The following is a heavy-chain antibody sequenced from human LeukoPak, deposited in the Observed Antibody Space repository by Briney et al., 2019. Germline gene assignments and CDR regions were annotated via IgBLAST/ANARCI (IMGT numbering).Heavy chain of an antibody. CDR1: GFTFSSYA. D-gene: IGHD3-10*01. Sequence: GSLRLSCAASGFTFSSYAMHWVRQAPGKGLEWVAVISYDGSNKYYADSAKGRFTISRDNSKNTLYLQMNSLRAEDTAVYYCARVHGREYGSGSYYNYLYYFDYWGQGTLVTVSS. CDR3: ARVHGREYGSGSYYNYLYYFDY. CDR2: ISYDGSNK. V-gene: IGHV3-30*04. J-gene: IGHJ4*02.